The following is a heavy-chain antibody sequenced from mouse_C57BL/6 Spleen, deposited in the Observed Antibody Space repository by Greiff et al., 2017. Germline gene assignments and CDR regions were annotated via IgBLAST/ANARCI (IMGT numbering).Heavy chain of an antibody. CDR1: GYSITNGNHW. CDR3: ARERNYGSGYFDV. Sequence: EVKLEESGPALVKPSQTVSLTCTVTGYSITNGNHWWNRIRQVSGSKLEWIGYISSSGSTDSHPFLHSRISTTRDTSKNQLFLQWNSVTAEDIATYYGARERNYGSGYFDVWGTGTTVTVSS. V-gene: IGHV3-4*01. CDR2: ISSSGST. J-gene: IGHJ1*03. D-gene: IGHD1-1*01.